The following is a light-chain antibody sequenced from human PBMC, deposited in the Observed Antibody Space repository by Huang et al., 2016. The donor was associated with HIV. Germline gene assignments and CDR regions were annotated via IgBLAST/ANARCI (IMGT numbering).Light chain of an antibody. Sequence: EIVMTQSPATLSVSPGERATLSCRASQSVYSNLAWYQHKPGQSPRLLIYGASTRATGSPARFSGSGSGTEFTLTISSLQSEDFAVYYCQQYNNWPPLTFGGGTKVEIK. CDR1: QSVYSN. V-gene: IGKV3-15*01. CDR2: GAS. CDR3: QQYNNWPPLT. J-gene: IGKJ4*01.